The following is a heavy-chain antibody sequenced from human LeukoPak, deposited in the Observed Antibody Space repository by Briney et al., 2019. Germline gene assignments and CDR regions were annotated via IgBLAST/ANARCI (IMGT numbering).Heavy chain of an antibody. J-gene: IGHJ3*02. CDR3: ARFPRITMVRGVTLAAFDI. CDR1: GYTFTGYY. CDR2: INPNSGGT. Sequence: ASVKVSCKASGYTFTGYYMHWVRQAPGQGLEWMGWINPNSGGTNYAQKFQGRVTMTRDTSISTAYMELSRLRSDDTAVYYCARFPRITMVRGVTLAAFDIWGQGTMVTVFS. D-gene: IGHD3-10*01. V-gene: IGHV1-2*02.